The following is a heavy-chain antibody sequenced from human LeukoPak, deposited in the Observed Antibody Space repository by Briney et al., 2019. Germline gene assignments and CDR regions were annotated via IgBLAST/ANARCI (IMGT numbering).Heavy chain of an antibody. CDR2: IHYSGTT. CDR3: ARGGGTLWYFDL. V-gene: IGHV4-59*08. CDR1: GGSIRSYY. J-gene: IGHJ2*01. D-gene: IGHD1-26*01. Sequence: SETLSLTCTVSGGSIRSYYWSWIRQPPGKGLEWIGYIHYSGTTNYNPSLKSRVITSIDTSNNQFSLKLSSVTAADTAVYYCARGGGTLWYFDLWGRGTLVTVSS.